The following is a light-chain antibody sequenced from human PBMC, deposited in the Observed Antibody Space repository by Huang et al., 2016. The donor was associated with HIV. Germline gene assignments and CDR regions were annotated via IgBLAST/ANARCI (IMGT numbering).Light chain of an antibody. V-gene: IGKV2-29*02. J-gene: IGKJ4*01. CDR2: EVS. CDR1: QSLLHSDGKTY. CDR3: MQGIHLPLLT. Sequence: DIVMTQTPLSLSVTPGQPASISCKSSQSLLHSDGKTYLYWYLQKPGQSPQRLIYEVSSRVSGVPDRFSGSGSGTDFTLKSSRVEAEDVGVYYCMQGIHLPLLTFGGGTKVEIK.